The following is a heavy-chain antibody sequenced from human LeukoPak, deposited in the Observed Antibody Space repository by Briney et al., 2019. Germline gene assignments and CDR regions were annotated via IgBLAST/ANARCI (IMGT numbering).Heavy chain of an antibody. D-gene: IGHD3-10*01. J-gene: IGHJ6*02. CDR3: AKGIGRVRGVFYYYYGMDV. Sequence: PGRSLRLSCAASGFTLSSYGMHWVRQAPGKGLEWVAVISSDGGNKYYADSVKGRFTISRDNSKNTLYLQMNSLRAEDTAVYYCAKGIGRVRGVFYYYYGMDVWGQGTTVTVSS. CDR2: ISSDGGNK. V-gene: IGHV3-30*18. CDR1: GFTLSSYG.